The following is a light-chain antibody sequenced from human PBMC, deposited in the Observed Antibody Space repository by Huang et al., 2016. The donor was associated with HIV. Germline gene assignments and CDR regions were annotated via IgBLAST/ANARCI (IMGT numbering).Light chain of an antibody. Sequence: DIQMTQSPSSLSVSLGDRVTITCRASRSISNYLNWYQQNPGQAPRLLSYAASSLQSGVPARFSGSGSATDFTLTISSLQPEDFATYYCQQSYSSPRCTFGHGTKVDIK. J-gene: IGKJ3*01. CDR2: AAS. CDR1: RSISNY. CDR3: QQSYSSPRCT. V-gene: IGKV1-39*01.